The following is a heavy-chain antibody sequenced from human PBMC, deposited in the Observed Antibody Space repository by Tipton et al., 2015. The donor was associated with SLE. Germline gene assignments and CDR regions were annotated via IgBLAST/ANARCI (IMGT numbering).Heavy chain of an antibody. V-gene: IGHV4-59*01. CDR3: ARGGVLGFHPSAFDI. D-gene: IGHD3-10*01. CDR1: GGSISSYY. J-gene: IGHJ3*02. CDR2: IYYSGSTNYSGSP. Sequence: TLSLTCTVSGGSISSYYWSWIRQPPGKGLEWIGYIYYSGSTNYSGSPNYNPSLKSRVTISLDTSKHQFSLKLSSVTAADTAVYYCARGGVLGFHPSAFDIWGQGTMVTVSS.